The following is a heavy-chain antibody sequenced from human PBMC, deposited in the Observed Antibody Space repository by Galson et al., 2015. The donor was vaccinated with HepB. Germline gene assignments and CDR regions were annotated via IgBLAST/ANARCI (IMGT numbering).Heavy chain of an antibody. V-gene: IGHV3-15*01. CDR3: TTDTLAYCGGDCYFPDY. CDR2: IKSKTDGGTT. CDR1: GFTFSNAW. Sequence: SLRLSCAASGFTFSNAWMSWVRQAPGKGLEWVGRIKSKTDGGTTDYAAPVKGRFTISRDDSKNTLYLQMNSLKTEDTAVYYCTTDTLAYCGGDCYFPDYWGQGTLVTVSS. D-gene: IGHD2-21*02. J-gene: IGHJ4*02.